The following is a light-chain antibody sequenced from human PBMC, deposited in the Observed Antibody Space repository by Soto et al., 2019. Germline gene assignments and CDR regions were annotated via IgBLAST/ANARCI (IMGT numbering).Light chain of an antibody. CDR1: QSVSSY. CDR2: DAS. J-gene: IGKJ4*01. Sequence: TVLTQSPVTLSLSPGERATLSFRASQSVSSYLAWYQQKGGKAPRLLIYDASNRATCIPARFSGSGSGTDFTLTICRLEPEDFAVYYCQQRSDWPTFGGASKV. CDR3: QQRSDWPT. V-gene: IGKV3-11*01.